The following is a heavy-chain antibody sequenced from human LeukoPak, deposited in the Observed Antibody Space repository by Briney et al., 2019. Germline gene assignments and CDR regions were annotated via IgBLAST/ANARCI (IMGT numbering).Heavy chain of an antibody. D-gene: IGHD6-13*01. V-gene: IGHV4-59*01. CDR1: GGSISSYY. CDR3: ARALIAAAGGGFDP. CDR2: IYYSGST. Sequence: SETLSLTCTVSGGSISSYYWSWIRQPPGKGLEWIGYIYYSGSTNYNPSLKSRVTISVDTSKNQFSLKLSSVTAADTAVYYCARALIAAAGGGFDPWGQGTLVTVPS. J-gene: IGHJ5*02.